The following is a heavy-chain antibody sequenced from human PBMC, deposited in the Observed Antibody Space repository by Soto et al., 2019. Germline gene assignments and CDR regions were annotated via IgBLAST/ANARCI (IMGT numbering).Heavy chain of an antibody. CDR2: ISSSSSYI. D-gene: IGHD2-2*01. CDR3: ATTYTLVPAAPIDY. V-gene: IGHV3-21*01. CDR1: GFTFSSYS. Sequence: GGSLRLSCAASGFTFSSYSMNWVRQAPGKGLEWVSSISSSSSYIYYADSVKGRFTISRDNAKNSLYLQMNSLRAEDTAVYYCATTYTLVPAAPIDYWGQGTLVTVSS. J-gene: IGHJ4*02.